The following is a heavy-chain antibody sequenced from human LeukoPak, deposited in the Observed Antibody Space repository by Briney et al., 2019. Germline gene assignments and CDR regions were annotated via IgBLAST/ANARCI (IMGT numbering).Heavy chain of an antibody. J-gene: IGHJ4*02. CDR3: VKDFDGIGPGH. D-gene: IGHD4-23*01. CDR2: ISNTGRNT. Sequence: NTGGSLRLSCATSGFTFSDYYMSWVRQAPGKGLEWVSYISNTGRNTYDAEAVKGRFTISSDNARKSLYLQMNSLRVEDTAMYYCVKDFDGIGPGHWGQGTLVTVSS. CDR1: GFTFSDYY. V-gene: IGHV3-11*01.